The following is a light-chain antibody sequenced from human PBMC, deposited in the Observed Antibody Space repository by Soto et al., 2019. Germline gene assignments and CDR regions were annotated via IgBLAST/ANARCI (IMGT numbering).Light chain of an antibody. CDR3: QQYGSSPT. CDR2: GAS. J-gene: IGKJ1*01. V-gene: IGKV3-20*01. Sequence: EIVLTQSPGTLSLSPGERATLSCRASQTVSSNYLAWFQQKPGQTPRLLIYGASSRVTGIPDRFSGSGSGTDFTLTINRLEPEDFAVYYCQQYGSSPTFGQGTKVDIK. CDR1: QTVSSNY.